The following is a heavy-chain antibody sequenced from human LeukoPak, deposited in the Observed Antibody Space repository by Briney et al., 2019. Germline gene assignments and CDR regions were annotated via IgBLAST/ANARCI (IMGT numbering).Heavy chain of an antibody. CDR2: IYYSGST. Sequence: SETLSLTCTVSGGSISSGDYSWSWIRQPPGKGLEWIGYIYYSGSTYYNPSPKSRVTISVDTSKNQFSLKLSSVTAADTAVYYCARGRYSSGWYRYDYWGQGTLVTVSS. J-gene: IGHJ4*02. CDR1: GGSISSGDYS. D-gene: IGHD6-19*01. CDR3: ARGRYSSGWYRYDY. V-gene: IGHV4-30-4*01.